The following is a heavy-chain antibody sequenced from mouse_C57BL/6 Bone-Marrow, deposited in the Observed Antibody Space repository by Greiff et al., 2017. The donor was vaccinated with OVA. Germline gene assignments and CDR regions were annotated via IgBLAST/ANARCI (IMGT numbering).Heavy chain of an antibody. D-gene: IGHD1-1*01. Sequence: VQLQQSGGDLVKPGGSLKLSCAASGFTFSSYGMSWVRQTPDKRLEWVATISSGGSYTYYPDSVKGRFTISRDNAKNTLYLQMSSLKSEDTAMYYCARYYGSRGYAMDYWGQGTSVTVSS. CDR3: ARYYGSRGYAMDY. V-gene: IGHV5-6*01. J-gene: IGHJ4*01. CDR1: GFTFSSYG. CDR2: ISSGGSYT.